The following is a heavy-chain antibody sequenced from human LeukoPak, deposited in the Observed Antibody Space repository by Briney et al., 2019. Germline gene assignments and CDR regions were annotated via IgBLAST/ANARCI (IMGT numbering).Heavy chain of an antibody. V-gene: IGHV4-34*01. CDR1: GGSTSGYY. CDR3: ARGRYSSGWFNYYGMDV. CDR2: INHSGST. Sequence: SETLSLTCTVSGGSTSGYYWNWIRQPPGKGLEWIGEINHSGSTNYNPSLKSRVTISVDTSKNQFSLKLSSVSAADTAVYYCARGRYSSGWFNYYGMDVWGQGTTVTVSS. D-gene: IGHD6-19*01. J-gene: IGHJ6*02.